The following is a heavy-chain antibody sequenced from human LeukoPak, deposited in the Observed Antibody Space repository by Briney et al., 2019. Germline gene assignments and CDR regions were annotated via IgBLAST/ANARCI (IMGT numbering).Heavy chain of an antibody. CDR1: GGSISSYY. V-gene: IGHV4-59*01. J-gene: IGHJ4*02. CDR3: ARVGPLVEYSSSPFDY. Sequence: SETLSLTCTVSGGSISSYYWSWIRQPPGKGLEWIGYIYYSGSTNYNPSLKSRVTISVDTSKNQFSLKPSSVTAADTAVYYCARVGPLVEYSSSPFDYWGQGTLVTVSS. D-gene: IGHD6-6*01. CDR2: IYYSGST.